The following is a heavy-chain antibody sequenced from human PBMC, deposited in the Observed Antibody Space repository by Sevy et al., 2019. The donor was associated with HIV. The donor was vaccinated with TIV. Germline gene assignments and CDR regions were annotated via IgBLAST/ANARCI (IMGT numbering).Heavy chain of an antibody. J-gene: IGHJ6*02. Sequence: GGSLRLSCAASAFTFSSYWMTWDRQAPGKGLEWVANINQDGSEENYVDSVKGRFTIFRDNAKNSLFLQMNSLRAEDTAVYYCARTGSYADTYYYYYAMDVWGPGTTVTVSS. V-gene: IGHV3-7*01. D-gene: IGHD3-16*01. CDR1: AFTFSSYW. CDR2: INQDGSEE. CDR3: ARTGSYADTYYYYYAMDV.